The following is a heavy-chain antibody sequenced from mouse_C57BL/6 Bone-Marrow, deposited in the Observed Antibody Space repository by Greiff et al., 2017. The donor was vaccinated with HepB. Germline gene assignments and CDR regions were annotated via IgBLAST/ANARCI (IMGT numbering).Heavy chain of an antibody. J-gene: IGHJ1*03. CDR2: IYPGDGDT. CDR3: ARSRVTTDWYFDV. D-gene: IGHD1-1*01. V-gene: IGHV1-80*01. Sequence: QVQLQQSGAELVKPGASVKISCKASGYAFSSYWMNWVKQRPGKGLEWIGQIYPGDGDTNDNGKFKGKATLTADKSSSTAYMQLSSLTSEDSAVYFSARSRVTTDWYFDVWGTGTTVTVSS. CDR1: GYAFSSYW.